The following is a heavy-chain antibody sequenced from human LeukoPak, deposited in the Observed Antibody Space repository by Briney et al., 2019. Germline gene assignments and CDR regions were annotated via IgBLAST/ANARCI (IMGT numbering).Heavy chain of an antibody. J-gene: IGHJ6*04. D-gene: IGHD3-10*01. CDR2: INHSGST. CDR3: ARGYGSGSYHYYYYYGMDV. Sequence: KPSETLSLTCAVYSGSFSGYYWSWIRQPPGKGLEWIGEINHSGSTNYNPSLKSRVTISVDTSKNQFSLKLSSVTAADTAVYYCARGYGSGSYHYYYYYGMDVWGKGTTVTVSS. CDR1: SGSFSGYY. V-gene: IGHV4-34*01.